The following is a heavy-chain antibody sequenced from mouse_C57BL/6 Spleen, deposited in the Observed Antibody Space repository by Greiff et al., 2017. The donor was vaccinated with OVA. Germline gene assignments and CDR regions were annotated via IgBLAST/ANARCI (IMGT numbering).Heavy chain of an antibody. CDR3: ARSPLDYGSTLDY. CDR2: INPGSGGT. J-gene: IGHJ2*01. CDR1: GYAFTNYL. D-gene: IGHD1-1*01. Sequence: QVHVKQSGAELVRPGTSVKVSCKASGYAFTNYLIEWVKQRPGQGLEWIGVINPGSGGTNYNEKFKGKATLTADKSSSTAYMQLSSLTSEDSAVYFCARSPLDYGSTLDYWGQGTTLTVSS. V-gene: IGHV1-54*01.